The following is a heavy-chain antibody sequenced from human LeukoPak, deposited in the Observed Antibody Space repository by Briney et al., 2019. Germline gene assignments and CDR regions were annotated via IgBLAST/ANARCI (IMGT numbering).Heavy chain of an antibody. CDR3: ARGEKYEYCSSTSCYNHDAFDI. CDR2: IKQDGSEK. CDR1: GFTFSSYW. J-gene: IGHJ3*02. D-gene: IGHD2-2*02. Sequence: GGSLRLSCAASGFTFSSYWMSWVRQAPGKGLEWVANIKQDGSEKYYVDSVKGRFTISRDNAKNSLYLQMNSLRAEDTAVYYCARGEKYEYCSSTSCYNHDAFDIWGQGTMVTVSS. V-gene: IGHV3-7*01.